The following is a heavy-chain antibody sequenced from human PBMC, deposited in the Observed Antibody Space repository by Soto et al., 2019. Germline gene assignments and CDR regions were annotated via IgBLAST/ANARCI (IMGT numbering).Heavy chain of an antibody. V-gene: IGHV3-9*01. Sequence: GGSLRLSCAASGFTFDDYAMHWVRQAPGKGLEWVSGISWNSGSIGYADSVKGRFTISRDNAKNSLYLQMNSLRAEDTALYYCAKAQSGDTMVRGVIMAPSGGYYYYMDVWGKGTTVTVSS. CDR2: ISWNSGSI. D-gene: IGHD3-10*01. CDR3: AKAQSGDTMVRGVIMAPSGGYYYYMDV. CDR1: GFTFDDYA. J-gene: IGHJ6*03.